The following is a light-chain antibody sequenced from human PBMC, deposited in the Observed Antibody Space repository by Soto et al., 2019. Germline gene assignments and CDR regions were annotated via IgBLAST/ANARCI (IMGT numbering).Light chain of an antibody. J-gene: IGKJ1*01. Sequence: EIVMTQSPASLSVSPGESATLSCRASQSPTGRLAWYQQKRGQAPRLLIYAASTRATGIPARFTGSGSGTEFTLTISSLQPEDFATYFCQQSYSTPPWTFGQGTKVDIK. CDR2: AAS. CDR3: QQSYSTPPWT. V-gene: IGKV3-15*01. CDR1: QSPTGR.